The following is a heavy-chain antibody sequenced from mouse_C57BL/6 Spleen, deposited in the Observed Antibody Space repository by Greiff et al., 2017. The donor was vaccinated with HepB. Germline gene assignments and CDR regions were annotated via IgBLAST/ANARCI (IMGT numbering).Heavy chain of an antibody. Sequence: VQLQQSGAELASPGASVALSCKASGYTFTDHIMNWVKKRPGQGLEWIGRIYPVSGENNYNQKFMGKATFSVDRSSSTVYMVLNSLTSEDPAVYYCGRTAQATLAMDYWGQGTSVTVSS. J-gene: IGHJ4*01. CDR3: GRTAQATLAMDY. CDR1: GYTFTDHI. V-gene: IGHV1-11*01. D-gene: IGHD3-2*02. CDR2: IYPVSGEN.